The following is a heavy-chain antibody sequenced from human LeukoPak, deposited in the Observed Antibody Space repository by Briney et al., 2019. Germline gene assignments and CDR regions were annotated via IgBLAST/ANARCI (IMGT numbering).Heavy chain of an antibody. CDR1: GFTFSSYW. J-gene: IGHJ4*02. V-gene: IGHV3-74*01. Sequence: PPGGSLRLSCAASGFTFSSYWMHWVRQAPGKGLVWVSRINSDGSSTSYADSVKGRFTISRDNAKNTLYLQMNSLRAEDTAVYYCARGAQQWPSNYLYYFDYWGQGTLVTVSS. D-gene: IGHD6-19*01. CDR2: INSDGSST. CDR3: ARGAQQWPSNYLYYFDY.